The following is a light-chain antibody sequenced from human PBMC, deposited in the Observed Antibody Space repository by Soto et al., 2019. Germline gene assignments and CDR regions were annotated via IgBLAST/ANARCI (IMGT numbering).Light chain of an antibody. J-gene: IGKJ5*01. Sequence: DIQMTQSPSSLSASLGNRVTITCRASQSISTYLNWYQKNTGKAPNLLIYDASRLQSGVPSRFSGSGGGTDFTLSISSVQPEDFATYFCQQSYMDPITFGQGTRLEN. V-gene: IGKV1-39*01. CDR2: DAS. CDR1: QSISTY. CDR3: QQSYMDPIT.